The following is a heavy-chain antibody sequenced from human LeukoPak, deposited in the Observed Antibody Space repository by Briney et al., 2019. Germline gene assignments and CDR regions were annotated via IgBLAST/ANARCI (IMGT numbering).Heavy chain of an antibody. CDR1: GFTFSSYA. D-gene: IGHD3-16*02. CDR3: ARVMITFGGVILHYFDY. Sequence: PGRSLRLSCAASGFTFSSYAMHWVRQAPGKGLEWVAVISYDGSNKYYADSVKGRFTISRDNSKNTLYLQMNSLRAEDTAAYYCARVMITFGGVILHYFDYWGQGTLVTVSS. V-gene: IGHV3-30*04. CDR2: ISYDGSNK. J-gene: IGHJ4*02.